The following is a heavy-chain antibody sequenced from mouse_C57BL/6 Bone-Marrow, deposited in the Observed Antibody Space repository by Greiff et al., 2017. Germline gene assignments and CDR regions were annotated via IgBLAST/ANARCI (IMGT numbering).Heavy chain of an antibody. J-gene: IGHJ2*01. CDR3: ARDLLFYYGNYPYFDY. CDR1: GFSINSDCY. Sequence: DVKLVESGPSLVRPSQTLSLTCTATGFSINSDCYWIWIRQFPGNKLEYIGYTFYSGITYYNPSLESRTYITRDKSKNQFSLKLSSVTTEDTATYYWARDLLFYYGNYPYFDYWGQGTTLTVSS. D-gene: IGHD2-1*01. V-gene: IGHV3-3*01. CDR2: TFYSGIT.